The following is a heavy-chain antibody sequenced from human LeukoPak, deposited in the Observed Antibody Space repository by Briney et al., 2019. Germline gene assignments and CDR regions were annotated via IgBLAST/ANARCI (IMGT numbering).Heavy chain of an antibody. D-gene: IGHD3-3*01. CDR2: ISAYNGNT. Sequence: ASVKVSCKASGYTFTSYGISWVRQAPGQGLEWMGWISAYNGNTNYAQKLQGRVTMTTDTSTSTAYMELRSLRSDDTAVYYCARVYLTIFGVVITTKDAFDIWGQGTMVTVSS. V-gene: IGHV1-18*01. CDR3: ARVYLTIFGVVITTKDAFDI. J-gene: IGHJ3*02. CDR1: GYTFTSYG.